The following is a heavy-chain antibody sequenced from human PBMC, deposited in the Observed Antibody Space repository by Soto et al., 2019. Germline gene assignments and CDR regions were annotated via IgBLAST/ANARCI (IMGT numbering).Heavy chain of an antibody. CDR2: VHHRGTT. J-gene: IGHJ5*02. CDR1: GASISSSNW. CDR3: ARVRQYCSATSCYLDP. Sequence: QVQLQESGPGLVKPSETLSLTCAVSGASISSSNWWHWVRQPPGKGLEWIGEVHHRGTTNYNPSPKSRVAISVDKSKNQFSLKLNSVTAADTAVYYCARVRQYCSATSCYLDPWGQGTLVTVSS. V-gene: IGHV4-4*02. D-gene: IGHD2-2*01.